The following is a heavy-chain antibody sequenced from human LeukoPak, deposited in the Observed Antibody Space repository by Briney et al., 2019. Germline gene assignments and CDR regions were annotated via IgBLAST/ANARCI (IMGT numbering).Heavy chain of an antibody. J-gene: IGHJ4*02. CDR1: GGSFSGYY. CDR2: IYYSGST. Sequence: PSETLSLTCAVYGGSFSGYYWSWIRQPPGKGLEWIGYIYYSGSTNYNPSLKSRVTISVDTSKNQFSLKLSSVTAADTAVYYCARARDGYSYGYLGYWGQGTLVTVSS. CDR3: ARARDGYSYGYLGY. V-gene: IGHV4-59*01. D-gene: IGHD5-18*01.